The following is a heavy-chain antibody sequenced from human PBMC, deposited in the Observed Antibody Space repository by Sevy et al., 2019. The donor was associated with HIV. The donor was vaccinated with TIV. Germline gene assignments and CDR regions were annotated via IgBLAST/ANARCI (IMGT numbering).Heavy chain of an antibody. V-gene: IGHV4-38-2*01. CDR3: ARAYYGSGSYYKEAFDI. J-gene: IGHJ3*02. Sequence: SETLSLTCAVSGYSISSGYYWGWIRQPPGKGLEWIGSIYHSGSTYYNPSLKSRVTISVDTSKNQFSLKLSSVTAADTAVYYCARAYYGSGSYYKEAFDIWGQGTMVTVSS. CDR1: GYSISSGYY. CDR2: IYHSGST. D-gene: IGHD3-10*01.